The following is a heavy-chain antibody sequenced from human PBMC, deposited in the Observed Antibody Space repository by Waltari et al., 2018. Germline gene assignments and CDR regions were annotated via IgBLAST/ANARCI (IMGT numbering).Heavy chain of an antibody. CDR2: ISGSGGST. J-gene: IGHJ6*02. CDR3: AKDLPISSSSSFDYYYYYGMDV. Sequence: EVQLLESGGGLVQPGGSLRLSCAASGFTFSSYAMSWVRQAPGKGLAWVSAISGSGGSTYYADSVKGRFTISRDNSKNTLYLQMNSLRAEDTAVYYCAKDLPISSSSSFDYYYYYGMDVWGQGTTVTVSS. V-gene: IGHV3-23*01. CDR1: GFTFSSYA. D-gene: IGHD6-13*01.